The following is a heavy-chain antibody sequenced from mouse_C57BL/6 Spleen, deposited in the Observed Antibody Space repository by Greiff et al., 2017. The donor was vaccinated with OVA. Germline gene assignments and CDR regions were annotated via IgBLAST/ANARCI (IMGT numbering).Heavy chain of an antibody. CDR2: IDTYDSYA. CDR1: GYTFTSYC. D-gene: IGHD4-1*01. J-gene: IGHJ2*01. CDR3: ARKGLANWDGDY. Sequence: VQLQQSGAELVKPGASVKLSCKASGYTFTSYCMQWVNQSPGKGLEWIGVIDTYDSYANYTQKFKGKATLTVDTSSSTAYMQLSSTTSEDSAVDYCARKGLANWDGDYWGQGTTLTVSA. V-gene: IGHV1-50*01.